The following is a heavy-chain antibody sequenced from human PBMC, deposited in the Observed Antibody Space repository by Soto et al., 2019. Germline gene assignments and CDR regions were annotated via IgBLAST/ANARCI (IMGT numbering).Heavy chain of an antibody. Sequence: PGGSLRLSCAASGFTFSSYGMHWVRQAPGKGLEWVAVIWYDGSNKYYADSVKGRSTISRDNSKNTLYLQMNSLRAEDTAVYYCARESITMIVVVTLKDGMDVWGQGTTVTVSS. V-gene: IGHV3-33*01. D-gene: IGHD3-22*01. CDR1: GFTFSSYG. CDR2: IWYDGSNK. J-gene: IGHJ6*02. CDR3: ARESITMIVVVTLKDGMDV.